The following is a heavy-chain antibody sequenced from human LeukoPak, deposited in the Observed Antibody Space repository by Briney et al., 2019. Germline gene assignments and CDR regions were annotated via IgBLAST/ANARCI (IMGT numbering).Heavy chain of an antibody. CDR3: ARARGNYYDSSGYPSFDY. D-gene: IGHD3-22*01. J-gene: IGHJ4*02. CDR1: GGSISSYY. CDR2: IYYSGST. Sequence: SETLSLTCTVSGGSISSYYWSWIRQPPGKGLEWIGYIYYSGSTNYNPSLKSRVTISVDTSKNQFPLKLSSVTAADTAVYYCARARGNYYDSSGYPSFDYWGQGTLVTVSS. V-gene: IGHV4-59*01.